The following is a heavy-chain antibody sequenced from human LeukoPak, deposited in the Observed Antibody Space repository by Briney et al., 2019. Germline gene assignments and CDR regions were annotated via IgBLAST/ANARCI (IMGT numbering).Heavy chain of an antibody. J-gene: IGHJ4*02. CDR2: IIPIFGTA. V-gene: IGHV1-69*13. CDR1: GGTFSSYA. D-gene: IGHD3-10*01. Sequence: SVKVSCKASGGTFSSYAISWVRQAPGQGLEWMGGIIPIFGTANYAQKFQGRVTITADESTSTAYMELSRLRSDDTAVYYCARYCYGSGSYYNSLNYWGQGTQVTVSS. CDR3: ARYCYGSGSYYNSLNY.